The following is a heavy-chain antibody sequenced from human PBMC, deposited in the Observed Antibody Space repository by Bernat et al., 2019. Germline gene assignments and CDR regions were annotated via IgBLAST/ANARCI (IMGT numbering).Heavy chain of an antibody. CDR1: GFTFRHYA. J-gene: IGHJ6*02. D-gene: IGHD3-3*01. V-gene: IGHV3-23*01. CDR2: IGDNGGST. CDR3: ARGSRYYDFWSGYPKDYGMDV. Sequence: EVQLLESGGGLVQPGGSLRVSCTASGFTFRHYAMSWVRQAPGKGLEWVSEIGDNGGSTFYADSVRGRFTISRDNSKNTLYLQMNSLRSEDTAVYYCARGSRYYDFWSGYPKDYGMDVWGQGTTVTVSS.